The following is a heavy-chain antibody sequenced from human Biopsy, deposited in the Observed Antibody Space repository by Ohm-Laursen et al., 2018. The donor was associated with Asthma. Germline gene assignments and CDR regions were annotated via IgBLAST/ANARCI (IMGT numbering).Heavy chain of an antibody. V-gene: IGHV1-69*01. D-gene: IGHD2-2*01. CDR1: GGTFNTYV. Sequence: SSVKVSCKSLGGTFNTYVIGWVRQAPGQGLEWMGGINSVFGTTTYPQKSQDRVTITADDSTSTVYMELSSLRSEDTAVYYCARKAGSCISRTCYSLDFWGQGTLVAVSS. CDR2: INSVFGTT. CDR3: ARKAGSCISRTCYSLDF. J-gene: IGHJ4*02.